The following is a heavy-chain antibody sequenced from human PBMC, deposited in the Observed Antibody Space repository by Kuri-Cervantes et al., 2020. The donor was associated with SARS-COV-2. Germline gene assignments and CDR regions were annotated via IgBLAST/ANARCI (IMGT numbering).Heavy chain of an antibody. CDR1: GFTFSSYS. J-gene: IGHJ6*03. CDR3: ASLLSGGGAHLYYFYMDA. D-gene: IGHD3-16*01. CDR2: ISGRGGST. V-gene: IGHV3-21*01. Sequence: LSLTCAASGFTFSSYSMNWVRQAPGKGLEWVSGISGRGGSTYYADSVKGRFTISRDNAKNSLYLQMNSLRAEDTAVYYCASLLSGGGAHLYYFYMDAWGKGTSVTVSS.